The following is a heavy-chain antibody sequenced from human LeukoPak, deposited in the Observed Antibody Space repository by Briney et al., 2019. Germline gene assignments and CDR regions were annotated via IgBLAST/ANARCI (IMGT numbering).Heavy chain of an antibody. V-gene: IGHV1-18*01. J-gene: IGHJ5*02. CDR2: ISAYNGNT. D-gene: IGHD2-2*01. CDR3: ARGYCSSTSCFVWGWFDP. CDR1: GYTFTSYG. Sequence: GASVKVSCKASGYTFTSYGIIWVRQAPGQGLEWMGWISAYNGNTNYAQKLQGRVTMTTDTSTSTAYMELRSLRSDDTAVYYCARGYCSSTSCFVWGWFDPWDQGTLVTVSS.